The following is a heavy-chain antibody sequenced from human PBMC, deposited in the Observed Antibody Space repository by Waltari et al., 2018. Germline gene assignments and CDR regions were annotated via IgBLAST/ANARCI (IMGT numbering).Heavy chain of an antibody. D-gene: IGHD6-6*01. J-gene: IGHJ4*02. CDR3: ARGDLYSSSSFFDY. Sequence: EVQLVEYGGGLIQPGGSLRLTCAASGFTVSSNYMSWVRQAAGKGLEWVSVIYSGGSTYYADSVKGRFTISRDNSKNTLYLQMNSLRAEDTAVYYCARGDLYSSSSFFDYWGQGTLVTVSS. CDR1: GFTVSSNY. CDR2: IYSGGST. V-gene: IGHV3-53*01.